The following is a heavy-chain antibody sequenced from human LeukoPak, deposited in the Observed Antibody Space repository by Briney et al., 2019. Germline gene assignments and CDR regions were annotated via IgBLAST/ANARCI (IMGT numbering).Heavy chain of an antibody. CDR1: GFTFSSYA. CDR3: ARSVYGSGSYMDV. D-gene: IGHD3-10*01. J-gene: IGHJ6*02. CDR2: IRFDGDNK. V-gene: IGHV3-33*08. Sequence: PGGSLRLSCAASGFTFSSYAMSWVRQAPGKGLEWVSVIRFDGDNKYYGDSVKGRFTISRDNSENKVFLQMNNLRPEDTAVYFCARSVYGSGSYMDVWGQGTTVTVSS.